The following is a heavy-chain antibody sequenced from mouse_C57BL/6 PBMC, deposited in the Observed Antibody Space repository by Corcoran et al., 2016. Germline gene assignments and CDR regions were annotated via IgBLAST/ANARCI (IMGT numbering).Heavy chain of an antibody. CDR3: ARDVGWLLYAMDY. Sequence: EVQLQQSGPELVKPGASVKISCKASGYTFTDYYMNWVKQSHGKSLEWIGDINPNNGGTSYNQKFKGKATLTVDKSSSTAYMELRSLTSEDSAVYYCARDVGWLLYAMDYWGQGTSVTVSS. V-gene: IGHV1-26*01. J-gene: IGHJ4*01. D-gene: IGHD2-3*01. CDR1: GYTFTDYY. CDR2: INPNNGGT.